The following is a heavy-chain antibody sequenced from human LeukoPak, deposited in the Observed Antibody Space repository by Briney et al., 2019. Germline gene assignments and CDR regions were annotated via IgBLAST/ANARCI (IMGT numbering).Heavy chain of an antibody. CDR1: GYTFNHHG. CDR3: MRDPTNTSGRYAYFDY. CDR2: ISCYNGDT. D-gene: IGHD6-19*01. Sequence: GASVKVSCKASGYTFNHHGISWVRQAPGQRLEWMGWISCYNGDTNYAQKFQGRVTMSTATSTSTAYMELTGLRSDDTAVYYCMRDPTNTSGRYAYFDYWGQGTLVTVSS. V-gene: IGHV1-18*01. J-gene: IGHJ4*02.